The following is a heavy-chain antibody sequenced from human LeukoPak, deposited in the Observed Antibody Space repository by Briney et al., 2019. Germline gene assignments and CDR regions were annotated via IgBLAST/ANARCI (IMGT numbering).Heavy chain of an antibody. CDR3: AKDGAWLRFDD. CDR2: ISGRDDST. Sequence: GGSLRLSCAASGFTFSSYAMSWVRQAPGKGLEWVSTISGRDDSTYYADSVKGRFTISRDNSKNTVYLQMNNVRAEDTAVYYCAKDGAWLRFDDWGQGTLVTVSS. CDR1: GFTFSSYA. D-gene: IGHD5-12*01. J-gene: IGHJ4*02. V-gene: IGHV3-23*01.